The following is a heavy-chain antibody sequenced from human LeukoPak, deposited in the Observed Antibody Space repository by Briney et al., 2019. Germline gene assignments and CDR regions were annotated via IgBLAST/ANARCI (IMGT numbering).Heavy chain of an antibody. J-gene: IGHJ4*02. Sequence: SVKVSCKASGGTFTNYAINWVRQAPGQGLEWMGRIIPILDVTNYAQKFQGRVTITADQSTSTAYTELSSLRSEDTAVYYCAGGGGVDILTGFQYWGQGTLVTVSS. CDR2: IIPILDVT. CDR1: GGTFTNYA. D-gene: IGHD3-9*01. CDR3: AGGGGVDILTGFQY. V-gene: IGHV1-69*04.